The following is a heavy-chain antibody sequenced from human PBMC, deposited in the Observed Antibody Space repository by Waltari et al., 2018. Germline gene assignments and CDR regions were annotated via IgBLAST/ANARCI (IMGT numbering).Heavy chain of an antibody. CDR3: ARDPGPIVGAPDY. Sequence: QVQLVQSGTEVKKPGASVKVSCQDSGYSFTDYNLHRVRQTPVQGLGWLGWLNPKNGDTGYAKNLLGMVNMTRHTSINTVYMDLSGLRSDDTAVFYCARDPGPIVGAPDYWGQGTLVTVSS. V-gene: IGHV1-2*02. D-gene: IGHD1-26*01. CDR2: LNPKNGDT. J-gene: IGHJ4*02. CDR1: GYSFTDYN.